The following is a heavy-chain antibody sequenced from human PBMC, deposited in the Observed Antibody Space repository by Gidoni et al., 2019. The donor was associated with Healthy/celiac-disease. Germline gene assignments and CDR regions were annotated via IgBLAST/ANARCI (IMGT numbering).Heavy chain of an antibody. V-gene: IGHV3-48*02. CDR2: ISSSSSTI. J-gene: IGHJ6*02. D-gene: IGHD3-3*02. CDR1: GVSVRSDS. Sequence: EVQLVESGGGLVQPGGSLGLSCAASGVSVRSDSMNWVRQAPGKGMEWGSYISSSSSTIYYADSVKGRFTISRDNAKNSLYLQMNSLRDEDTAVYYCARDLGELDYYYGMDVWGQGTTVTVSS. CDR3: ARDLGELDYYYGMDV.